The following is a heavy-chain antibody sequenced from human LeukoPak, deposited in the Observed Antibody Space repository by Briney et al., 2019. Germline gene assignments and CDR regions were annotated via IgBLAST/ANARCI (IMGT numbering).Heavy chain of an antibody. J-gene: IGHJ4*02. Sequence: SVKVSCKASGGTFSSYAISWVRQAAGQGLEWMGGIIPIFGTANYAQKFQGRVTITADGSTSTAYMELSSLRSEDTAVYYCAKDRNMITFGGVIRSCLDYWGQGTLVTVSS. D-gene: IGHD3-16*02. CDR1: GGTFSSYA. V-gene: IGHV1-69*13. CDR2: IIPIFGTA. CDR3: AKDRNMITFGGVIRSCLDY.